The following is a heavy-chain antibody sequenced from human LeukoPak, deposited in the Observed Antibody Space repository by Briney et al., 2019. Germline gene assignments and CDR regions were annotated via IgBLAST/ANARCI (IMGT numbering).Heavy chain of an antibody. CDR2: IYYSGST. J-gene: IGHJ4*02. CDR1: GGSISSYY. CDR3: ARHEYAVAGIFDY. Sequence: PSETLSPTCAVYGGSISSYYWSWIRQPPGKGLEWIGYIYYSGSTNYNPSLKSRVTISVDTSKNQFSLKLSSVTAADTAVYYCARHEYAVAGIFDYWGQGTLVTVSS. V-gene: IGHV4-59*08. D-gene: IGHD6-19*01.